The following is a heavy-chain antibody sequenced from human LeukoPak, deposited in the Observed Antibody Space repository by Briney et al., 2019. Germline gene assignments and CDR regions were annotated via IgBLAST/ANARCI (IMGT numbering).Heavy chain of an antibody. CDR2: ISSYNGNT. J-gene: IGHJ4*02. CDR1: GYTFTGYY. Sequence: ASVKVSCKASGYTFTGYYMHWVRQAPGQGLEWMGWISSYNGNTNYGQKFQGRVSMTTDTSTNTAYMELKSLRSDDTAVYYCARDRTAAAVLDYWGQGTLVTVSS. V-gene: IGHV1-18*04. CDR3: ARDRTAAAVLDY. D-gene: IGHD6-13*01.